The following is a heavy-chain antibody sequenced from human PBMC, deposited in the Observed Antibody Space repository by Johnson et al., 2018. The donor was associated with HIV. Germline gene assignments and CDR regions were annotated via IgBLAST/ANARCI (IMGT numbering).Heavy chain of an antibody. J-gene: IGHJ3*02. Sequence: QMLLVESGGGVVQPGRSLRLSCAASGFIFSGYGMHWVRQAPGKGLEWVAVVSFDGSNKYYADSIKGRFTISRDNSMNTLYLQMNSLRAEDTAVYYCAKEEGLRRELFADDAFDIWGQGTMVTVSS. V-gene: IGHV3-30*18. CDR1: GFIFSGYG. CDR3: AKEEGLRRELFADDAFDI. D-gene: IGHD4-23*01. CDR2: VSFDGSNK.